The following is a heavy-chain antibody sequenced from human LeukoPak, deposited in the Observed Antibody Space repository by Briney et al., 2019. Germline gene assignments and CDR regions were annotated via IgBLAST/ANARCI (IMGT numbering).Heavy chain of an antibody. Sequence: SETLSLTCAVSGGPISSGGYSWSWIRQPPGKGLEWIGYIYHSGSTYYNPSLKSRVTISVDRSKNQFSLKLSSVTAADTAVYYCARFTVTTNYFDYWGQGTLVTVSS. CDR2: IYHSGST. CDR1: GGPISSGGYS. CDR3: ARFTVTTNYFDY. J-gene: IGHJ4*02. V-gene: IGHV4-30-2*01. D-gene: IGHD4-17*01.